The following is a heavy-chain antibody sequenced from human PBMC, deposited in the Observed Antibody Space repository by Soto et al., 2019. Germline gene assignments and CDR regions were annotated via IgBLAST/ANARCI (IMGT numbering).Heavy chain of an antibody. V-gene: IGHV1-69*06. J-gene: IGHJ3*02. Sequence: SVKVSCKASGGTFSSYAVSWVRQAPGQGLEWMGGIIPIFGTANYAQKFQGRVTITADKSTSTAYMELSSLRSEDTAVYYCASPLYYDSSGQHRDAFDIWGQGTMVTVSS. CDR2: IIPIFGTA. CDR1: GGTFSSYA. CDR3: ASPLYYDSSGQHRDAFDI. D-gene: IGHD3-22*01.